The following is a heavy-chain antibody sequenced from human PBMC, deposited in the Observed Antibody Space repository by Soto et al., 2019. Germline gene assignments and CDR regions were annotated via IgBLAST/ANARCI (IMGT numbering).Heavy chain of an antibody. CDR2: IKQDGSEK. J-gene: IGHJ6*02. Sequence: GGSLRLSCAASGFTFSSYWMSWVRQAPGKGLEWVVNIKQDGSEKYYVDSVKGRFPISRDNARNSLYLQMNSLRAEDTAVYYCARGXEYYDFWSGYSKAGLDVWGQGTTVTVSS. V-gene: IGHV3-7*01. CDR1: GFTFSSYW. CDR3: ARGXEYYDFWSGYSKAGLDV. D-gene: IGHD3-3*01.